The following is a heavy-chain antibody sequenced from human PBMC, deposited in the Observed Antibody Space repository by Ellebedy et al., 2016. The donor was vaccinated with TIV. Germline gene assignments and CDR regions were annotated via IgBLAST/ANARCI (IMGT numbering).Heavy chain of an antibody. D-gene: IGHD5-18*01. Sequence: GESLKISCAASGFTLSDYWMSWVRQAPGKGLEWVANIKQDGSEKWYVDSVKGRFTISRDNAKNSLYLQMSNLRAEDTAVYYCARDFDTAPMKTIFDYWGHGTLVTVSS. V-gene: IGHV3-7*01. CDR3: ARDFDTAPMKTIFDY. J-gene: IGHJ4*01. CDR2: IKQDGSEK. CDR1: GFTLSDYW.